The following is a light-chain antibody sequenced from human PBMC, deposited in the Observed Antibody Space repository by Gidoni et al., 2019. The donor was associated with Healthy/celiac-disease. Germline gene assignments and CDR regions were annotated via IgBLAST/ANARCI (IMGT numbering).Light chain of an antibody. J-gene: IGKJ1*01. CDR3: QQYGSSPVT. V-gene: IGKV3-20*01. Sequence: IVLTPSPCTLSLSPGERATLSCRASQSVSSSYFAWYQQKPGQAPRLLIYGASSRATGIPDRFSGSGSGTDFTLTISRLEPEDFAVYYCQQYGSSPVTFGQGTKVEIK. CDR1: QSVSSSY. CDR2: GAS.